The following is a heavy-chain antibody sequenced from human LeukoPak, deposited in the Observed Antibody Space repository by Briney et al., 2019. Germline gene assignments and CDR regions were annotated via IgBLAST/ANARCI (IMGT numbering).Heavy chain of an antibody. D-gene: IGHD3-10*01. J-gene: IGHJ6*03. Sequence: SVKVSCKASGGTFSSYAISWVRQAPGQGLEWMGGIIPIFGTANYAQKFQGRVTITADESTSTAYMELSSLRSEDTAVYYCARNPAFPNYYGSGNYYNSPSYMDVWGKGTTVTVSS. V-gene: IGHV1-69*13. CDR2: IIPIFGTA. CDR3: ARNPAFPNYYGSGNYYNSPSYMDV. CDR1: GGTFSSYA.